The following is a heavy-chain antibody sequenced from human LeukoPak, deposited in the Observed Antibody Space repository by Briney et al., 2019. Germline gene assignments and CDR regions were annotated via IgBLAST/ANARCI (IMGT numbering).Heavy chain of an antibody. J-gene: IGHJ4*02. V-gene: IGHV1-18*01. CDR1: GYTFTSYG. CDR2: ISAYNGNT. Sequence: ASVKVSCKASGYTFTSYGISWVRQAPGQGLEWMGWISAYNGNTNYAQKFQGRVTITRNTSISTAYMELSSLRSEDTAVYYCARAGGTGTTDYWGQGTLVTVSS. D-gene: IGHD1-7*01. CDR3: ARAGGTGTTDY.